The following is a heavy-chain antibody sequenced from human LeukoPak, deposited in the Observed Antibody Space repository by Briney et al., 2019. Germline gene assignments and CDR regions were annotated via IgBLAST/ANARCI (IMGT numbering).Heavy chain of an antibody. J-gene: IGHJ4*02. V-gene: IGHV3-48*02. CDR3: ARGYYGSGSYYPTFDY. D-gene: IGHD3-10*01. CDR2: ISSSSSTI. CDR1: VFTFSSYA. Sequence: GGSLRLSCARSVFTFSSYAMNWVRQAPGKGLEWVSYISSSSSTIYYADSVKGRFTISRDNAKNSLYPQMNSLRDEDTAVYYCARGYYGSGSYYPTFDYWGQGTLVTVSS.